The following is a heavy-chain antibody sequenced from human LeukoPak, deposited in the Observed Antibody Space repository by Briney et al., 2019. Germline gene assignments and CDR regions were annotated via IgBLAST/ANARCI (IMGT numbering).Heavy chain of an antibody. J-gene: IGHJ4*02. Sequence: GGSLRLSCVGSGFTFISYGMHWVRQAAGKGLEWVAFIRHDGSNEYYADSVKGRFTVSRDNSKNTLFLQMNSLRVEGMAVYYCAKEVHPYDPRTYYFDYWGRGTLVTVSS. V-gene: IGHV3-30*02. CDR1: GFTFISYG. D-gene: IGHD3-22*01. CDR3: AKEVHPYDPRTYYFDY. CDR2: IRHDGSNE.